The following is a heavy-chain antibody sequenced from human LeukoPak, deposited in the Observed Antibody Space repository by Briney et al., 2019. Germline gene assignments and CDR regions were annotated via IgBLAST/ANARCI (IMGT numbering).Heavy chain of an antibody. Sequence: ALVKVSCKASGYTFTTYYMHWVRQAPGQGLEWMGTTNPSGGSTTYAQKFQGRVTMTRDTSTSTFYMELNSLRSEDSAVYYCARDFDSFGSGSYEDYWGQATLVTVSS. CDR2: TNPSGGST. D-gene: IGHD3-10*01. V-gene: IGHV1-46*01. CDR3: ARDFDSFGSGSYEDY. J-gene: IGHJ4*02. CDR1: GYTFTTYY.